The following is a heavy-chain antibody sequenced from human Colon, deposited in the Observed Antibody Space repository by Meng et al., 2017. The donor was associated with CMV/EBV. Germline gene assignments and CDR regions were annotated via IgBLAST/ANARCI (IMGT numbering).Heavy chain of an antibody. D-gene: IGHD3-22*01. V-gene: IGHV1-2*02. Sequence: VELVESGAEVEKPGASVKVSCKASGYTFTDNYMHWVRQAPGQGLEWMGWINPNSGGTNYAQKFQGRVTMTRDTSISTAYMELSRLRSDDTAVYYCARGKNYYDSSGYRKGLDYWGQGTLVTVSS. J-gene: IGHJ4*02. CDR3: ARGKNYYDSSGYRKGLDY. CDR1: GYTFTDNY. CDR2: INPNSGGT.